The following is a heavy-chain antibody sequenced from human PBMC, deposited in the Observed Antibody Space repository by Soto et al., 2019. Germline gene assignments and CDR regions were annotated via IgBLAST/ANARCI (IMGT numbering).Heavy chain of an antibody. CDR3: ARRGRGGSIVVVPAANDAFDI. CDR2: IYYSGST. CDR1: GGSISSSSYY. Sequence: SETLSLTCTVSGGSISSSSYYWGWIRQPPGKGLEWIGSIYYSGSTYYNPSLKSRVTISVDTSKNQFSLKLSSVTAADTAVYYCARRGRGGSIVVVPAANDAFDIWGQGTMVTVSS. D-gene: IGHD2-2*01. V-gene: IGHV4-39*01. J-gene: IGHJ3*02.